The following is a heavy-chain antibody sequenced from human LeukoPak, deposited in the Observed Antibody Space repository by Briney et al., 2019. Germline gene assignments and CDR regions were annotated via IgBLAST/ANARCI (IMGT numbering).Heavy chain of an antibody. D-gene: IGHD6-13*01. CDR3: ARDGGSIAAPSP. CDR2: IKQDGSEK. Sequence: PGGSLRLSCAASGFTFSSYSMNWVRQAPGKGLEWVANIKQDGSEKYYVDSVKGRFTISRDNAKNSLYLQMNSLRAEDTAVYYCARDGGSIAAPSPWGQGTLVTVSS. V-gene: IGHV3-7*01. J-gene: IGHJ5*02. CDR1: GFTFSSYS.